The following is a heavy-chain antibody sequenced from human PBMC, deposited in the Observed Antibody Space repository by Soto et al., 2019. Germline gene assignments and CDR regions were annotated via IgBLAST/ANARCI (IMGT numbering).Heavy chain of an antibody. CDR2: INPSGGST. CDR1: GYTFTSYY. V-gene: IGHV1-46*03. J-gene: IGHJ4*02. CDR3: ARDFGIAVAGTSVPDY. D-gene: IGHD6-19*01. Sequence: GASVKVSCKASGYTFTSYYMHWVRQAPGQGLEWMGIINPSGGSTSYAQKFQGRVTMTRDTSTSTVYMELSSLRSEDTAVYYCARDFGIAVAGTSVPDYWGQGTLVTVSS.